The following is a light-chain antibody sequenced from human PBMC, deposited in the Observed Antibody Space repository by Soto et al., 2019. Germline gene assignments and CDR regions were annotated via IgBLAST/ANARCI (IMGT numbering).Light chain of an antibody. J-gene: IGKJ5*01. CDR1: QSVSRN. V-gene: IGKV3-15*01. Sequence: EIVMTQSPSTLSVSPWERSTLSFRASQSVSRNLAWYQQKPGQAPRLLIYAASTRATGIPARFSGSGSGTEFTLTISNLQSEDFAVYYCQQRSNWITFGQGTRLEIK. CDR3: QQRSNWIT. CDR2: AAS.